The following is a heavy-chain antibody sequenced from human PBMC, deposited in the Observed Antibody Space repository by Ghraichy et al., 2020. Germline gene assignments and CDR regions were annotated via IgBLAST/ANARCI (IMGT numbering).Heavy chain of an antibody. CDR1: GFTFSSYA. CDR2: INGGGGST. CDR3: AKGGWLQLGSVDY. D-gene: IGHD5-24*01. J-gene: IGHJ4*02. Sequence: GASLRLSCAASGFTFSSYAMSWVRQAPGKGLEWVSTINGGGGSTYYADSLKSRFTISRDNSKNTLYLQMNSLRAEDTAIYYCAKGGWLQLGSVDYWGQGTLVSVSS. V-gene: IGHV3-23*01.